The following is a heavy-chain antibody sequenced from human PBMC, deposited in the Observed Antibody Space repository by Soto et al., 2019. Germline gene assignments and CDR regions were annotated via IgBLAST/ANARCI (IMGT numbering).Heavy chain of an antibody. CDR3: ASSFFGVVTNVLNPYYFDY. J-gene: IGHJ4*02. V-gene: IGHV1-69*13. Sequence: SVKVSCKASGGTFSSYAISWVRQAPGQGLEWMGGIIPIFGTANYAQKFQGRVTITADESTSTAYMELSSLRSEDTAVYYCASSFFGVVTNVLNPYYFDYWGQGTLVTVSS. D-gene: IGHD3-3*01. CDR1: GGTFSSYA. CDR2: IIPIFGTA.